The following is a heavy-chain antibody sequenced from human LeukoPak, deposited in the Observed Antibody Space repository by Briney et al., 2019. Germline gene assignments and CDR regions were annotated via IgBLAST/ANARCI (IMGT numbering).Heavy chain of an antibody. V-gene: IGHV1-69*05. CDR1: GGTFSSYA. Sequence: SVKVSCKASGGTFSSYAISWVRQAPGQGLEWMGGIIPIFGTANYAQKSQGRVTITTDESTSTAYMELSSLRSEDTAVYYCARRQIIAAAGTGNWFDPWGQGTLVTVSS. CDR2: IIPIFGTA. D-gene: IGHD6-13*01. CDR3: ARRQIIAAAGTGNWFDP. J-gene: IGHJ5*02.